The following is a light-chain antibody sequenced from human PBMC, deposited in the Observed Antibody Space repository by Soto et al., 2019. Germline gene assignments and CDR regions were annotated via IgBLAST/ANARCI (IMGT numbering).Light chain of an antibody. V-gene: IGLV2-14*01. CDR1: SSDFGGYNF. CDR2: AVS. J-gene: IGLJ1*01. CDR3: CSYTSYSPYV. Sequence: QSALAQPASVSGSPGQSITISCTGTSSDFGGYNFASWYQHRPGKAPKLMIYAVSNRPSGVSSRFSGSKSGNTASLTISGLQAEDEADYYCCSYTSYSPYVFGTGTKVTVL.